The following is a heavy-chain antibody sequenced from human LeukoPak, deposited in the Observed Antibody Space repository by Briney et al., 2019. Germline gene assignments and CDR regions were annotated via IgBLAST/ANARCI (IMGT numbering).Heavy chain of an antibody. CDR2: VNTVSSYI. J-gene: IGHJ6*03. Sequence: GGSLRLSCAASGFTFSSYSFNWVRQAPGKGLEWVSSVNTVSSYIYYADSVRGRFTISRDNAKNSLYLQMNSLRAEDTAVYYCARESPAGQTWGYYYYYMDVWGKGTTVTVSS. V-gene: IGHV3-21*01. CDR1: GFTFSSYS. D-gene: IGHD3-16*01. CDR3: ARESPAGQTWGYYYYYMDV.